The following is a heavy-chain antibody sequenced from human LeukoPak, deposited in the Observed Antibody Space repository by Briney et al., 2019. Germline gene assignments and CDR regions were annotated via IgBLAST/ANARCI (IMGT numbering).Heavy chain of an antibody. CDR2: ISSSGSTI. V-gene: IGHV3-48*04. D-gene: IGHD3-22*01. J-gene: IGHJ3*02. CDR3: ATYYYDSSAQRGDDAFDI. CDR1: GFTFSNAW. Sequence: GGSLRLSCAASGFTFSNAWMNWVRQAPGKGLEWVSYISSSGSTIYYADSVKGRFTVSRDNAKKSLYLQMNSLRAEDTAIYYCATYYYDSSAQRGDDAFDIWGQGTMVTVSS.